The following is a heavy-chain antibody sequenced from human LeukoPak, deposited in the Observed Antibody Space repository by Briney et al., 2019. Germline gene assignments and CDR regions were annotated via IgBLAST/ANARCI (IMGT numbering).Heavy chain of an antibody. CDR2: IIPIFGTA. J-gene: IGHJ4*02. CDR1: GGTFSSYA. D-gene: IGHD2-8*01. V-gene: IGHV1-69*05. Sequence: ASVKVSCKASGGTFSSYAISWVRQAPGQGLEWMGGIIPIFGTANYAQKLQGRVTITTDESTSTAYMELSSLRSEDTAVYYCARDHCTNGVCSPIWGQGTLVTVSS. CDR3: ARDHCTNGVCSPI.